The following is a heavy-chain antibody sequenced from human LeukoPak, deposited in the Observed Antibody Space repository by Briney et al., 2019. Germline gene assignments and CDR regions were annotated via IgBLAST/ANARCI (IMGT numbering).Heavy chain of an antibody. CDR1: GFTFSSYG. J-gene: IGHJ4*02. Sequence: GRSLRLSCAASGFTFSSYGMHWVRQAPGKGLEWVAVISYDGSNKYYADSVKGRFTISRDNSKNTLYLQMNSLRAEDTAVYYCALGEYSGYDFQSAPMPPFGYWGQETLVTVSS. V-gene: IGHV3-30*03. D-gene: IGHD5-12*01. CDR2: ISYDGSNK. CDR3: ALGEYSGYDFQSAPMPPFGY.